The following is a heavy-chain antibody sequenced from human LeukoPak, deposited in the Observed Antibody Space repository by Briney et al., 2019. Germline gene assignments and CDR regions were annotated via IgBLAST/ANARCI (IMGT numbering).Heavy chain of an antibody. Sequence: SETLSLTCTVSGGSISSYYWSWIRQPPGKGLKWIGYIYYSGSTNYNPSLKSRVTISVDTSKNQFSLKLSSVTAADTAVYYCARELGVVFDYWGQGTLVTVSS. CDR3: ARELGVVFDY. CDR2: IYYSGST. V-gene: IGHV4-59*01. D-gene: IGHD1-26*01. CDR1: GGSISSYY. J-gene: IGHJ4*02.